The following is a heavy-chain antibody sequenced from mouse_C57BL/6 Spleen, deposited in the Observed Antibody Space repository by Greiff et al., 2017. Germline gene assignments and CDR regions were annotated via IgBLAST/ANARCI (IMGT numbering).Heavy chain of an antibody. Sequence: EVMLVESGGGLVQPGGSLSLSCAASGFTFTDYYMSWVRQPPGKALEWLGFIRNKANGYTTEYSASVKGRFTISRANSQSILYLQMNALRAEDSATYYCARYGTGYFDYWGQGTTLTVSS. CDR1: GFTFTDYY. V-gene: IGHV7-3*01. J-gene: IGHJ2*01. CDR3: ARYGTGYFDY. CDR2: IRNKANGYTT. D-gene: IGHD3-3*01.